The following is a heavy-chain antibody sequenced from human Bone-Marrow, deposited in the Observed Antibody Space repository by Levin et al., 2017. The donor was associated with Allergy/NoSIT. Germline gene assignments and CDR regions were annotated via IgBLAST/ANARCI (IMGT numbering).Heavy chain of an antibody. J-gene: IGHJ4*02. CDR2: IYGYGDT. V-gene: IGHV3-53*01. Sequence: GESLKISCAVSGFNVSGHYMTWVRQAPGKGLEWVSVIYGYGDTYYADSVKGRFTISRDDSKHTLHLQMNGLVDEDTAVYYGASTLRFLEWLLFDYWGQGTMVTVSS. D-gene: IGHD3-3*01. CDR3: ASTLRFLEWLLFDY. CDR1: GFNVSGHY.